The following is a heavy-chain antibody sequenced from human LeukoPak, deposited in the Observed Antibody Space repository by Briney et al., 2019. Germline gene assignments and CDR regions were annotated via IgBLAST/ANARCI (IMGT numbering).Heavy chain of an antibody. Sequence: GGSLRLSCAASGFTFSDYAMNWVRQAPGKGLEWVSYISAGSSTMYYADSVKGRFSISRDNAKNSLYLQMNSLRAEDTAVYYCAREFGGYSNGLKDWGQGTLVTVSS. CDR1: GFTFSDYA. V-gene: IGHV3-48*01. J-gene: IGHJ4*02. CDR2: ISAGSSTM. D-gene: IGHD5-18*01. CDR3: AREFGGYSNGLKD.